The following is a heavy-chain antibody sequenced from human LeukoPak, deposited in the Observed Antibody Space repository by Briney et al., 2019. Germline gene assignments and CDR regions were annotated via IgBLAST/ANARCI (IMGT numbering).Heavy chain of an antibody. J-gene: IGHJ4*02. D-gene: IGHD3-22*01. V-gene: IGHV3-30*04. Sequence: GGSLRLSCAASGFTFSSCAMHWVRQAPGKGLEWVAVISYDGSNKYYADSVKGRFTISRDNSKNTLYLQMNSLRAEDTAVYYCARDFDSSGYYVPCGYWGQGTLVTVSS. CDR3: ARDFDSSGYYVPCGY. CDR1: GFTFSSCA. CDR2: ISYDGSNK.